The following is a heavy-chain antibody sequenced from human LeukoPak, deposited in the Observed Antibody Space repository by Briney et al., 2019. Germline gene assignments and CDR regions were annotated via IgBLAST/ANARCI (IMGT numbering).Heavy chain of an antibody. CDR1: GFTFSSYA. D-gene: IGHD3-22*01. Sequence: PGGSLRLSCAASGFTFSSYAMSWVRQAPGKGLEWVSAFSGSGGSTYYADSVKGRFTISRDNSKNMLYLQMNSLRAEDTAVYYCAKDTSRRYYYDSSGYYYWGQGTLVTVSS. V-gene: IGHV3-23*01. CDR3: AKDTSRRYYYDSSGYYY. J-gene: IGHJ4*02. CDR2: FSGSGGST.